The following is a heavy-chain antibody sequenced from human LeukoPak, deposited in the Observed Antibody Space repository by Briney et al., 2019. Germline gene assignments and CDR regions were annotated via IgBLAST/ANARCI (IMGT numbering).Heavy chain of an antibody. CDR1: GFTFSGFW. CDR2: INSDGSEG. CDR3: TTIDY. V-gene: IGHV3-7*03. Sequence: HPGGSLRLSCAVSGFTFSGFWMSWSRQAPGKGLEWVASINSDGSEGYYADVVKGRFTISRDNAKNSLYLQINSLRAEDTAVYYCTTIDYWGQGTLVTVSS. D-gene: IGHD1-14*01. J-gene: IGHJ4*02.